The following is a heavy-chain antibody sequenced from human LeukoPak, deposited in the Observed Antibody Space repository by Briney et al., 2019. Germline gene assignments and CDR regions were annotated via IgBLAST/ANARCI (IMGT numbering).Heavy chain of an antibody. Sequence: ASVTVSCKASGGTFSSYAISWVRQAPGQGLEWMGRIIPILGLANYEQKFQGRVTITTDKSTSTAYMELSSLRSEDTAVYYCASEPFTRAWYYDSSGYPYYFHYWGQGTLVSVCS. V-gene: IGHV1-69*04. J-gene: IGHJ4*02. CDR3: ASEPFTRAWYYDSSGYPYYFHY. CDR2: IIPILGLA. D-gene: IGHD3-22*01. CDR1: GGTFSSYA.